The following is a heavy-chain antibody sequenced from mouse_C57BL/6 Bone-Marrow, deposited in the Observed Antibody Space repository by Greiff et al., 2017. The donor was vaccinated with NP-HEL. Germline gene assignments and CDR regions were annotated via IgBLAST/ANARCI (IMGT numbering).Heavy chain of an antibody. Sequence: QVQLQQSGAELVRPGASVKLSCKASGYNFTSYWMHWVKPRPGQGLEWIGVIGPYDGYTNYDPKFKGKATMTVDTSSSTAYMQLSSLTSDDSAFYYWSRFGNYDWFAYWGQGTLVTVSA. CDR1: GYNFTSYW. D-gene: IGHD2-1*01. CDR2: IGPYDGYT. J-gene: IGHJ3*01. CDR3: SRFGNYDWFAY. V-gene: IGHV1-59*01.